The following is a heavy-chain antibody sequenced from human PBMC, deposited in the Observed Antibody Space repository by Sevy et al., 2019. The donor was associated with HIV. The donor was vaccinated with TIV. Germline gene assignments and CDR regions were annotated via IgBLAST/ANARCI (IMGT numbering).Heavy chain of an antibody. V-gene: IGHV3-74*01. CDR3: KRDMDGIDY. CDR2: VDNDGSGT. D-gene: IGHD6-19*01. J-gene: IGHJ4*02. CDR1: GFTFTNYW. Sequence: GSLRLSCAASGFTFTNYWMHWVRQAPGKGRVGVSRVDNDGSGTNYADSVKGLFTISSEQSKNTVYLQMNSLRAEDTAVYYCKRDMDGIDYWGQGTLVTVSS.